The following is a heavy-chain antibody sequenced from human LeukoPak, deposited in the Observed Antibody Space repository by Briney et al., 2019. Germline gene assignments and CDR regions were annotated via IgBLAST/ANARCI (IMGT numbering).Heavy chain of an antibody. CDR1: GGSISSSSYY. CDR2: IYTSGST. CDR3: ARGITRILYP. D-gene: IGHD2-15*01. Sequence: SETLSLTCTVSGGSISSSSYYWGWIRQPPGKGLEWIGRIYTSGSTNYNPSLKSRVTISVDTSKNQFSLKLSSVTAADTAVYYCARGITRILYPWGQGTLVTVSS. J-gene: IGHJ4*02. V-gene: IGHV4-61*02.